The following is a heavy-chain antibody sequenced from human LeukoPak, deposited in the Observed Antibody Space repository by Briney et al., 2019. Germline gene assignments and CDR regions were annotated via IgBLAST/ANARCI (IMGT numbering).Heavy chain of an antibody. CDR1: GFTFSSYA. CDR2: ISGGGST. J-gene: IGHJ6*02. CDR3: AKDPDGMDV. Sequence: GGSLRLSCAASGFTFSSYAMSWVRQAPGKGLEWVSAISGGGSTYYADSVKGRFTISRDNSKNTLYLQMNSLRAEDTAVYYCAKDPDGMDVWGQGTTVAVSS. V-gene: IGHV3-23*01.